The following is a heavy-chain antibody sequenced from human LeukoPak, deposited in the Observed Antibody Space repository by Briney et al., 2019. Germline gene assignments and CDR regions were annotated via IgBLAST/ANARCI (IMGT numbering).Heavy chain of an antibody. D-gene: IGHD3-22*01. CDR3: ARSYYDSSGYYYY. J-gene: IGHJ4*02. Sequence: KSGGSLRLSCAVSGFTFSDYYMSWIRQAPGKGLEWVSYISSSGSTIYYADSVKGRFTISRDNAKNSLYLQMNSLRAEDTAVYYCARSYYDSSGYYYYWGQGTLVTVSS. V-gene: IGHV3-11*01. CDR1: GFTFSDYY. CDR2: ISSSGSTI.